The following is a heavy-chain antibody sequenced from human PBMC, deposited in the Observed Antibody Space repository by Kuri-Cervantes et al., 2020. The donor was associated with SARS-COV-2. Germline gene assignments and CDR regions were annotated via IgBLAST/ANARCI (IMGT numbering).Heavy chain of an antibody. D-gene: IGHD1/OR15-1a*01. CDR2: INPSGGST. CDR1: GYTFTSYY. CDR3: ATTSVFGPTRWFDP. V-gene: IGHV1-46*01. J-gene: IGHJ5*02. Sequence: ASVKVSCKASGYTFTSYYMHWVRQAPGQGLEWMGIINPSGGSTSYAQKFQGRVTMTEDTSTDTAYMELSSLRSEDTAVYYCATTSVFGPTRWFDPWGQGTRVNGYS.